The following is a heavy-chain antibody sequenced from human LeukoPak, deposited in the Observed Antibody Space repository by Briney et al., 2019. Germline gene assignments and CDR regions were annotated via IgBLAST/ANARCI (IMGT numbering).Heavy chain of an antibody. V-gene: IGHV3-21*05. D-gene: IGHD3/OR15-3a*01. CDR1: GFTFSGYT. CDR2: ISPDSTQI. Sequence: SGGSLRLSCAASGFTFSGYTMNWVRQAPGKGLEWVSYISPDSTQIYYADSVKGRFTISRDNAKNSLYLQMNSLRAEDTAVYYCASGIRVGPNNWGQGTLVTVSS. CDR3: ASGIRVGPNN. J-gene: IGHJ4*02.